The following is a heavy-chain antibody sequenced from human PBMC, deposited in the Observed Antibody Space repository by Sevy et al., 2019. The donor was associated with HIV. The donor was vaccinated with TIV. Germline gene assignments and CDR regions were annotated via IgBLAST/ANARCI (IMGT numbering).Heavy chain of an antibody. V-gene: IGHV3-30-3*01. CDR2: ISYDGSNK. D-gene: IGHD3-10*01. CDR1: GFTFSSYA. CDR3: ARSYGSGSLPFLDY. J-gene: IGHJ4*02. Sequence: GGSLRLSCAASGFTFSSYAMHWVRQAPGKGLEWVAVISYDGSNKYYADSVKGRFTISRDNSKNTLYLQMNSLRAEDTAVYYCARSYGSGSLPFLDYWRQGTLVTVSS.